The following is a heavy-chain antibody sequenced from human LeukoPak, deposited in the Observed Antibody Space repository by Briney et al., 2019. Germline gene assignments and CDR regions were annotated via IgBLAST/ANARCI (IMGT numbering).Heavy chain of an antibody. D-gene: IGHD3-10*01. Sequence: ASVKVSCKASGYTFTSYGISWVRQAPGKGLEWMGWISAYNGNTNYAQNLQAIVTMTPDPSTSTAYMELSSLRSEDTAVYYCARENPASWGSGNSAFDYWGQGTLVTVPS. CDR3: ARENPASWGSGNSAFDY. CDR2: ISAYNGNT. V-gene: IGHV1-18*01. J-gene: IGHJ4*02. CDR1: GYTFTSYG.